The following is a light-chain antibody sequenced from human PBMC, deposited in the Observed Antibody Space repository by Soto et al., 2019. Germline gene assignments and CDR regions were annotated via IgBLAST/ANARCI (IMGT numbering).Light chain of an antibody. CDR2: SSS. Sequence: EIVMTQSPATLSVSPGDSATLSCRASQSVTSNLAWYQHKPGQAPRLLIYSSSTRAAGIPARFGGSGSGADFTLTISRLEPEDFAVYYCQHYGHALWAFGQGTKVDIK. CDR3: QHYGHALWA. V-gene: IGKV3-15*01. CDR1: QSVTSN. J-gene: IGKJ1*01.